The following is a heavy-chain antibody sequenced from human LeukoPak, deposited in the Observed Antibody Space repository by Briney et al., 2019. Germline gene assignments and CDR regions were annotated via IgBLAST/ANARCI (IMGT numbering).Heavy chain of an antibody. CDR3: AKEGPGYYGSGSYYPRPGLDY. CDR1: GFTFSSYG. J-gene: IGHJ4*02. D-gene: IGHD3-10*01. V-gene: IGHV3-30*02. Sequence: GGSLRLSCAASGFTFSSYGIHWVRQAPGKGLEWVAFIRYDGSNKYYADSVKGRFTISRDNSKNTLYLQMNSLRAEDTAVYYCAKEGPGYYGSGSYYPRPGLDYWGQGTLVTVSS. CDR2: IRYDGSNK.